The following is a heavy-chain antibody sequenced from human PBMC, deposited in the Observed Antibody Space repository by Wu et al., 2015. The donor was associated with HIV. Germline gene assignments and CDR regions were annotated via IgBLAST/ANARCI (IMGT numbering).Heavy chain of an antibody. CDR1: GYSFSDYG. CDR2: IIPLFGTR. J-gene: IGHJ4*02. CDR3: ATPRSPGFSSAWPTYFDY. D-gene: IGHD6-19*01. Sequence: QGQLVQSGAEVKKPGALVKVSCKASGYSFSDYGVHWVRQAPGQGLEWMGWIIPLFGTRDYAQIFRGRLTITTDESTSTAYMSLSGLRSEDTAVYYCATPRSPGFSSAWPTYFDYWGQGTLVTVSS. V-gene: IGHV1-69*05.